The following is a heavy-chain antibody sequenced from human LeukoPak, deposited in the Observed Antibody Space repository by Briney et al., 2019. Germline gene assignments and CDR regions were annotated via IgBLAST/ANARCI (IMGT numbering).Heavy chain of an antibody. V-gene: IGHV1-18*01. CDR2: ISTYNGHT. CDR3: ARVRFPYWYFDL. CDR1: GYTFTNYG. Sequence: GASVKVSCKASGYTFTNYGISWVRQAPGHGLEWMGWISTYNGHTNYAQKLQGRVTMTTDTSTSTACMDLRSLRTDDTAVYYCARVRFPYWYFDLWGRGTLLTVSS. J-gene: IGHJ2*01.